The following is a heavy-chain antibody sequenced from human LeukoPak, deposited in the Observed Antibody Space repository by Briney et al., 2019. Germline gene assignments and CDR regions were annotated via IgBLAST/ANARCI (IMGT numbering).Heavy chain of an antibody. Sequence: ASVKVSCKASGYTFTNYYLHWVRQAPGQGLAWMGIINPSGGTTRYVEKFQGRVTMTRDTSASTVYMELSSLRSEDTAVYYCASILGSSSGYYFDYWGQGTLVTVSS. V-gene: IGHV1-46*01. D-gene: IGHD3-10*01. CDR2: INPSGGTT. CDR3: ASILGSSSGYYFDY. CDR1: GYTFTNYY. J-gene: IGHJ4*02.